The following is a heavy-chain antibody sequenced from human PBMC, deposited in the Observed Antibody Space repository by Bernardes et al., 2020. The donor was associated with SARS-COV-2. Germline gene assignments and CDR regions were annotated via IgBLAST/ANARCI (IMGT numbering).Heavy chain of an antibody. CDR2: IRSKAYGGTT. D-gene: IGHD2-2*01. Sequence: GGSLRLSCTASGFTFGDYAMSWFRQAPGKGREWVGFIRSKAYGGTTEYTASVKGRFTISRDDSKSIAYVQMNSLKIEDTAVYYCGRYLGYQDLYRGWFDSWGQGTLVTVSS. J-gene: IGHJ5*01. V-gene: IGHV3-49*01. CDR3: GRYLGYQDLYRGWFDS. CDR1: GFTFGDYA.